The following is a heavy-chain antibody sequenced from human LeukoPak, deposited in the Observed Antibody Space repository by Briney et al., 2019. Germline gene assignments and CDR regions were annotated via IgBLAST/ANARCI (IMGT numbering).Heavy chain of an antibody. CDR3: AKDRGEGTMIVVVLDY. CDR1: GFTFSSYA. D-gene: IGHD3-22*01. CDR2: ISGSGGST. J-gene: IGHJ4*02. V-gene: IGHV3-23*01. Sequence: GGSLRLSCAASGFTFSSYAMSWVRQAPGKGLEWVSAISGSGGSTYYADSVRGRFTISRDNSKNTLYLQVNSLRAEDTAVYYCAKDRGEGTMIVVVLDYWGQGTLVTVSS.